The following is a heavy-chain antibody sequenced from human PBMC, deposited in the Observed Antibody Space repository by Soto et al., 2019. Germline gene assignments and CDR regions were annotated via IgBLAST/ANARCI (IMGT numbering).Heavy chain of an antibody. V-gene: IGHV3-21*01. D-gene: IGHD5-12*01. CDR1: GFTFSSYS. CDR3: ARELYSGYELVAFDI. CDR2: ISSSSSYI. Sequence: GGSLRLSCAASGFTFSSYSMNWVRQAPGKGLEWVSSISSSSSYIYYADSVKGRFTISRDNAENSLYLQMNSLRAEDTAVYYCARELYSGYELVAFDIWGQGTMVTVSS. J-gene: IGHJ3*02.